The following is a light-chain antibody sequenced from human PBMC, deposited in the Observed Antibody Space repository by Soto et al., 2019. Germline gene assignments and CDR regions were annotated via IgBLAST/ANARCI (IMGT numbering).Light chain of an antibody. CDR3: CSYAGSSTFFYV. Sequence: QSALTQPASVSGSPGQSITISCTGTSSDVGSYNLVSWYQQHPGKAPKLMIYEVSERPSGVSNRFSGSKSGNTASLTISGLQAEDEADYYCCSYAGSSTFFYVFGTGTKLTVL. J-gene: IGLJ1*01. CDR2: EVS. CDR1: SSDVGSYNL. V-gene: IGLV2-23*02.